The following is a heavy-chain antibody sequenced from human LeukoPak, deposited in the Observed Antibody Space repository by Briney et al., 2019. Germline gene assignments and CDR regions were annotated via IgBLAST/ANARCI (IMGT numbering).Heavy chain of an antibody. CDR2: ISYDGSNE. D-gene: IGHD1-14*01. Sequence: GGSLRLSCAASGFIFSNYVMHWVRQAPGKGLEWVAIISYDGSNEYYADSVKGRFTISRDNSKNTLYLQMNSLRAEDTAVYYCAKPAKTDYADYWGQGTLVTVSS. CDR3: AKPAKTDYADY. J-gene: IGHJ4*02. CDR1: GFIFSNYV. V-gene: IGHV3-30*04.